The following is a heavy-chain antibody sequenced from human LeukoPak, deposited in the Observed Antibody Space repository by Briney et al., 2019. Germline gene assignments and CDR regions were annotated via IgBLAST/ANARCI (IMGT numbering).Heavy chain of an antibody. J-gene: IGHJ4*02. Sequence: PSETLSLTCTVSGGSISSFYWSWIRQPPGKGLGWIGYIYYTGSTNYNPSLKSRVTISVDTSKNQFSLKLSSVTAADTAVYYCARQSQYSGYQAPDYWGQGTLVTVSS. V-gene: IGHV4-59*01. D-gene: IGHD5-12*01. CDR3: ARQSQYSGYQAPDY. CDR1: GGSISSFY. CDR2: IYYTGST.